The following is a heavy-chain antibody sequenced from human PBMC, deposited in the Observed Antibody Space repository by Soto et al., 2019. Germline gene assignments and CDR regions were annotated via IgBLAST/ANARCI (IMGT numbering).Heavy chain of an antibody. Sequence: QVQLVQSGPEVRKPGASVKVSCEASGYTFTTSGISWVRQVPGQGLEWMGWISTYNSDTNSAQNFQGRVLMTADTSTGTAYMELMSLKSDDTAVYYCARQGSWPYYYYGLDVWGQGTTVTVSS. CDR3: ARQGSWPYYYYGLDV. CDR1: GYTFTTSG. V-gene: IGHV1-18*01. D-gene: IGHD1-26*01. CDR2: ISTYNSDT. J-gene: IGHJ6*02.